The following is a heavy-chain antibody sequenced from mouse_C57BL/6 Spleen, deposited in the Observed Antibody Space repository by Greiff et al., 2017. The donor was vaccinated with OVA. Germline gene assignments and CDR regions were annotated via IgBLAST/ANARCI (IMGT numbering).Heavy chain of an antibody. CDR1: GYTFTDYY. Sequence: EVKLQQSGPELVKPGASVKISCKASGYTFTDYYMNWVKQSHGKSLEWIGDINPNNGGTSYNQKFKGKATLTVDKSSSTAYMELRSLTSEDSAVYYCARRDGYPWYFDVWGTGTTVTVSS. CDR3: ARRDGYPWYFDV. J-gene: IGHJ1*03. D-gene: IGHD2-3*01. V-gene: IGHV1-26*01. CDR2: INPNNGGT.